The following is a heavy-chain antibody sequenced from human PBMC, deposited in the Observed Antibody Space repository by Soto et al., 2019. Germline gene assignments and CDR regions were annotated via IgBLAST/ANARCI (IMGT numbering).Heavy chain of an antibody. CDR2: IFHDGNN. CDR1: GASIGSGGW. Sequence: QVHLQESGPGLVKPSETLSLTCAVSGASIGSGGWWSWVRQPPGQGLEWIAEIFHDGNNNYSPSLKSRVTISVDKSQNQFSLNVYSVTAADTAVYYCARHEGWTGPDQWGQGTLVTVSS. J-gene: IGHJ5*02. V-gene: IGHV4-4*02. CDR3: ARHEGWTGPDQ. D-gene: IGHD2-8*02.